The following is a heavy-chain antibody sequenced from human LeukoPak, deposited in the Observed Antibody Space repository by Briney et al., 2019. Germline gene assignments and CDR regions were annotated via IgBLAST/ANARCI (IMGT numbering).Heavy chain of an antibody. CDR3: ARDNSVGETAWWFDP. V-gene: IGHV1-2*02. CDR1: GYTFTGYY. CDR2: INPNRGGT. J-gene: IGHJ5*02. D-gene: IGHD1-26*01. Sequence: GASVKVSCKASGYTFTGYYMHWVRQAPGQGLEWMGWINPNRGGTNYAQKFQGRVTMTRDTSISTAYMELSRLRSDDTAVYYCARDNSVGETAWWFDPWGQGTLVTVSS.